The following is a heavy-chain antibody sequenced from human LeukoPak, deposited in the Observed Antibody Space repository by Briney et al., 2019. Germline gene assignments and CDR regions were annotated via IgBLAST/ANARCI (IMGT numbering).Heavy chain of an antibody. V-gene: IGHV3-9*01. Sequence: GRSLRLSRAASGFTFDDYAMHWVRQAPGKGLEWVSGISWNSGSIGYADSVKGRFTISRDNAKNSLYLQMNSLRAEDTALYYCAKGRGAAAGNYFDYWGQGTLVTVSS. CDR2: ISWNSGSI. CDR3: AKGRGAAAGNYFDY. CDR1: GFTFDDYA. D-gene: IGHD6-13*01. J-gene: IGHJ4*02.